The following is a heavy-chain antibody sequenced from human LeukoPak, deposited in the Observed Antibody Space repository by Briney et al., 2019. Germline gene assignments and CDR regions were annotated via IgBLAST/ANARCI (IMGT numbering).Heavy chain of an antibody. J-gene: IGHJ4*02. CDR2: ISRGSSTT. D-gene: IGHD3-3*01. CDR1: GFTFSSYA. CDR3: ARQKDFWRGYYDY. Sequence: GGSLRLSCAASGFTFSSYAMHWIRQAPGKGLEWVSYISRGSSTTHHADSVKGRFTISRDNAKNLLYLEMNSLRAEDTAVYFCARQKDFWRGYYDYWGQGTLVTVSS. V-gene: IGHV3-48*01.